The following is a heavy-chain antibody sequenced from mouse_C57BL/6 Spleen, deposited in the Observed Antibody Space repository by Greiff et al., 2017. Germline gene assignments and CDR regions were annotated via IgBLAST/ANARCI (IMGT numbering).Heavy chain of an antibody. J-gene: IGHJ4*01. D-gene: IGHD2-4*01. CDR2: IDPEDGDT. CDR3: TTGWSIYYDYLYAMDY. V-gene: IGHV14-1*01. CDR1: GFNIKDYY. Sequence: EVQLQQSGAELVRPGASVKLSCTASGFNIKDYYMHWVKQRPEQGLEWIGRIDPEDGDTEYAPKFQGKATMTADTSSNTAYLQLSSLTSEDTAVYYCTTGWSIYYDYLYAMDYWGQGTSVTVSS.